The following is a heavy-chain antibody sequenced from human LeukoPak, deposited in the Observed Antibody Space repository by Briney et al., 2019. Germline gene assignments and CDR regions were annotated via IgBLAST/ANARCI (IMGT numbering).Heavy chain of an antibody. CDR2: INHSGST. J-gene: IGHJ3*02. CDR1: GGSFSGYY. V-gene: IGHV4-34*01. CDR3: ARLPDDSGYDFGDAFDI. Sequence: SETLSLTCAVYGGSFSGYYWSWIRQPPGEGREWLGEINHSGSTNYNPSLKSRVTISVDTSKNQFSLKLSSVTAADTAVYYCARLPDDSGYDFGDAFDIWGQGTMVTVSS. D-gene: IGHD5-12*01.